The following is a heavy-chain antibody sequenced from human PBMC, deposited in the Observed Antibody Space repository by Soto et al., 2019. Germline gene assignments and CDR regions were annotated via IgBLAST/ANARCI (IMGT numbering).Heavy chain of an antibody. D-gene: IGHD6-6*01. V-gene: IGHV3-23*01. CDR1: GFTFSSYA. Sequence: GGSLRLSCAASGFTFSSYAMSWVRQAPGKGLEWVSVISGSDDSTYYADSVKGRFTISRDNSKNTLYLQMNSLRAEDTAVYYCAKRSSSSTFDYWGHGTMVTVSS. CDR3: AKRSSSSTFDY. CDR2: ISGSDDST. J-gene: IGHJ4*03.